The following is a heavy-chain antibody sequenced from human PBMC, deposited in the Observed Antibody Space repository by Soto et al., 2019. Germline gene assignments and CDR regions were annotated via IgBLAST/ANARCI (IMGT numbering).Heavy chain of an antibody. J-gene: IGHJ5*02. Sequence: EVQLVESGGGLVKPGGSLRLSCAASGFSFSSYSMNWVRQAPGKGLEWVSSISSSASHINYADSVKGRFTISRDNANYSLYLQMKRLRGEDTAVYYCARGYTGYCSGGTCYWFDPWGQGTLVTVSS. CDR3: ARGYTGYCSGGTCYWFDP. D-gene: IGHD2-15*01. CDR1: GFSFSSYS. CDR2: ISSSASHI. V-gene: IGHV3-21*06.